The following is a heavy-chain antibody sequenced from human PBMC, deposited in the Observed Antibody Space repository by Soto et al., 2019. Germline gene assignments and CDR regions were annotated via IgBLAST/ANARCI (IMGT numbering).Heavy chain of an antibody. CDR3: ARGRHSFDF. CDR1: GFTFSDHY. J-gene: IGHJ4*02. V-gene: IGHV3-72*01. CDR2: CRNKANSYTT. Sequence: SLRLSCAASGFTFSDHYMDWVRQAPGKGLEWVGRCRNKANSYTTEYAASVKGRFTISRDDSKNSLYLQMNSLKTEDTAVYYCARGRHSFDFWGQGALVTVSS.